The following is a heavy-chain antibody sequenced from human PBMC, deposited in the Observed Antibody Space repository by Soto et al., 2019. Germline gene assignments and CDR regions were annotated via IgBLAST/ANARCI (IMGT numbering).Heavy chain of an antibody. CDR2: VYWDDDK. D-gene: IGHD2-21*01. V-gene: IGHV2-5*05. Sequence: QITLKESGPTLVKPTETLTLTCTFSGFSLSTSGVGVGWIRQHPGKALEWLALVYWDDDKRYGPSLKSRLTITKDTSKNQVVLTMTSMDRVDTATYYWAHSSNTNGGGFEMWGQGTMVTVSS. J-gene: IGHJ3*02. CDR1: GFSLSTSGVG. CDR3: AHSSNTNGGGFEM.